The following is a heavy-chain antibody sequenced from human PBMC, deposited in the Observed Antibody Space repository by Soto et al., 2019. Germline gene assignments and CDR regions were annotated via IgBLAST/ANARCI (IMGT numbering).Heavy chain of an antibody. J-gene: IGHJ6*03. CDR1: GFTFRSYS. D-gene: IGHD6-6*01. Sequence: GGSLRLSSTASGFTFRSYSMNWVRQAPGKGLEYVSGISSNGVGTYYANSVQGRFTISRDNSKNTVYLQMGSLRPEDMAVYYCARRARPDFYYMDVWGKGTTVTVSS. V-gene: IGHV3-64*01. CDR3: ARRARPDFYYMDV. CDR2: ISSNGVGT.